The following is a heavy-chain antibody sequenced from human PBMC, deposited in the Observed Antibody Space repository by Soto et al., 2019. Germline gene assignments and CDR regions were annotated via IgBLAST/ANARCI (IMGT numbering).Heavy chain of an antibody. J-gene: IGHJ4*02. CDR3: AKDQSAWEWETVTDMGFDY. D-gene: IGHD2-21*02. Sequence: EVQLLESGGRLVQPGGSLRLSCAASGFTFSSYAMSWVRQAPGKGLEWVSAISGSGGSTYYADSVKGRFTISRDNSKNTLSRQLNSLRAEDTAVYYCAKDQSAWEWETVTDMGFDYWGQVTLVTVSS. CDR2: ISGSGGST. CDR1: GFTFSSYA. V-gene: IGHV3-23*01.